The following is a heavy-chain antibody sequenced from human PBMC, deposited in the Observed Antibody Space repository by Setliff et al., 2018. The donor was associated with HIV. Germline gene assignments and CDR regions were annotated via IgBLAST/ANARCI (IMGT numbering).Heavy chain of an antibody. Sequence: SETLSLTCTVSGGSISSYYWSWIRQPAGKGLEWIGRIYASGNTTYNPSLKSRVTMSVEASKKQFSLKLSSVTAADTAVYYCARDRKLTNTFDIWGQGTMVTVSS. CDR2: IYASGNT. V-gene: IGHV4-4*07. J-gene: IGHJ3*02. CDR1: GGSISSYY. D-gene: IGHD2-8*01. CDR3: ARDRKLTNTFDI.